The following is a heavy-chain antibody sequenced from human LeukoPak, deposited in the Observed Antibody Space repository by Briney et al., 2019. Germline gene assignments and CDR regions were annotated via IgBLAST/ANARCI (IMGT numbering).Heavy chain of an antibody. D-gene: IGHD1-26*01. J-gene: IGHJ5*02. CDR3: ATRSSRGSYFRFDP. V-gene: IGHV1-2*02. CDR1: GYTFTGYY. Sequence: ASVKVSCKASGYTFTGYYMHWVRQAPGQGLEWMGWINPNSGGTNYAQKFQGRVTMTEDTSTDTAYMELSSLRSEDTAVYYCATRSSRGSYFRFDPWGQGTLVTVSS. CDR2: INPNSGGT.